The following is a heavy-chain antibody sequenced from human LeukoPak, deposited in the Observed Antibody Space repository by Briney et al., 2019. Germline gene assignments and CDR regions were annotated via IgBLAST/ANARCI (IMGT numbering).Heavy chain of an antibody. CDR2: INHSGST. J-gene: IGHJ5*02. V-gene: IGHV4-34*01. CDR1: GGSFSGYY. Sequence: SETLSLTCAVYGGSFSGYYWSWIRQPPGKGLEWIGEINHSGSTNYNPSLKSRVTISVDTSKNQFSLKLSSVTAADTAVYYCARWIAAARTWFDPWGQGTLVTVSS. CDR3: ARWIAAARTWFDP. D-gene: IGHD6-13*01.